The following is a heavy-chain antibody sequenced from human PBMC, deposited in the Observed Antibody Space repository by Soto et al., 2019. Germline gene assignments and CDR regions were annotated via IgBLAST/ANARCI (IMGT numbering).Heavy chain of an antibody. V-gene: IGHV3-30-3*01. D-gene: IGHD3-3*01. CDR2: ISYDGSNK. CDR3: ARRHGGYDFWSGWLGGMDV. CDR1: GFTFSSYA. J-gene: IGHJ6*02. Sequence: QVQLVESGGGVVRPGRSLRLSCAASGFTFSSYAMHWVRQAPGKGLEWVAVISYDGSNKYYADSVKGRFTISRDNSKNTLYLQMNSLRAEDTAVYYCARRHGGYDFWSGWLGGMDVWGQGTTVTVSS.